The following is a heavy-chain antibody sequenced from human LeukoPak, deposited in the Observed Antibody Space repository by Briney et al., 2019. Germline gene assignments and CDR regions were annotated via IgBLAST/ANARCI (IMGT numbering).Heavy chain of an antibody. V-gene: IGHV1-69*04. CDR2: IIPILGIA. CDR1: GDTFSSYT. J-gene: IGHJ5*02. D-gene: IGHD6-19*01. CDR3: ARDSTAVAGGNWFDP. Sequence: SVKVSCKASGDTFSSYTISWVRQAPGQGLEWMGRIIPILGIANYAQKFQGRVTITADKSTSTAYMELSSLRSEDTAVYYCARDSTAVAGGNWFDPWGQGTLVTVSS.